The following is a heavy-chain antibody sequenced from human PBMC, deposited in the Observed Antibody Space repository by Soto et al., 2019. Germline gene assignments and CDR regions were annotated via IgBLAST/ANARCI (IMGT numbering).Heavy chain of an antibody. CDR2: IYYSGST. CDR3: ARGSRDLTGGFYMDV. J-gene: IGHJ6*03. V-gene: IGHV4-59*01. CDR1: GGSISSYY. D-gene: IGHD3-10*01. Sequence: QVQLQESGPGLVKPSETLSLTCTVSGGSISSYYWSWIRQPPGKGLEWIGYIYYSGSTNYNPSLKSRVTISVDTSKNQVSLKLSSVTAADTAVYYCARGSRDLTGGFYMDVWGKGTTVTVSS.